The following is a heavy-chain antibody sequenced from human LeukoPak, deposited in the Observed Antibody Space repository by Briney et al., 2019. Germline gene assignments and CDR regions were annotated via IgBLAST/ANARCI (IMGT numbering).Heavy chain of an antibody. V-gene: IGHV4-39*07. D-gene: IGHD1-26*01. Sequence: SETLSLTCSVSGGPIGTTTYSWAWIRQPPGKGLEWIGEINHSGSTNYNPSLKSRVTISVDTSKNQFSLKLSSVTAADTAVYYCARGRTVGATWLHYWGQGTLVTVSS. CDR1: GGPIGTTTYS. J-gene: IGHJ4*02. CDR3: ARGRTVGATWLHY. CDR2: INHSGST.